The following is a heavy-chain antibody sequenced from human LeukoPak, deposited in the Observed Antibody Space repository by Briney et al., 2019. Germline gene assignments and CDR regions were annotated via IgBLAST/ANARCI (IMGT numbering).Heavy chain of an antibody. D-gene: IGHD1-26*01. J-gene: IGHJ4*02. CDR3: ARASGSYDY. V-gene: IGHV3-33*08. Sequence: GGSLRLSCAASGFTFSSYAMSWVRQAPGKGLEWVAVIWPDGSNEYYADSVKGRFTVSRDDSKNTLYLQMNSLRAEDTAVYYCARASGSYDYWGQGTLVTVSS. CDR2: IWPDGSNE. CDR1: GFTFSSYA.